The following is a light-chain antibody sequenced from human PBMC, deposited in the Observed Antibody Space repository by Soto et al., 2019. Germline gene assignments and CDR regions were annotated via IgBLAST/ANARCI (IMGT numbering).Light chain of an antibody. Sequence: DIQMIQSPSSLSASVGDRVTITCRASQSISSFLNWYQQIPGKAPKLLIYGASTLQSGVPSRFSGSGSGTDYTLTISSLQPEDFATYYCQQSYRTPTFGQGTRLEIK. CDR3: QQSYRTPT. J-gene: IGKJ5*01. V-gene: IGKV1-39*01. CDR1: QSISSF. CDR2: GAS.